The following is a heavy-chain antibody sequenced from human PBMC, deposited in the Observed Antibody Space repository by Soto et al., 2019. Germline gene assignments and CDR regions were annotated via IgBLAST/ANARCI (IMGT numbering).Heavy chain of an antibody. V-gene: IGHV3-48*01. CDR2: ISSSSSTI. J-gene: IGHJ6*02. CDR3: GSGPAANDYYYGMDV. CDR1: GFTFSSYS. Sequence: EVQLVESGGGLVQPGGSLRLSCAASGFTFSSYSMNWVRQAPGKGLEWVSYISSSSSTIYYADSVKGRFTISRDNAKNALYLDMNSLRGDDAAVDYCGSGPAANDYYYGMDVGGRGTTV. D-gene: IGHD2-2*01.